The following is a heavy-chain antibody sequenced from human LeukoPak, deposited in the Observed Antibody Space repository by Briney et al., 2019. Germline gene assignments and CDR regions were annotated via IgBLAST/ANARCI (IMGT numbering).Heavy chain of an antibody. V-gene: IGHV3-9*01. CDR2: ISWNSGSI. CDR3: AKGNYYGSVNWFDP. CDR1: GFTFDDYA. J-gene: IGHJ5*02. Sequence: SGGSLRLSCAASGFTFDDYAMHWVRQAPGKGLEWVSGISWNSGSIGYADSVKGRFTISRDNAKNSLYLQMNSLRAEDTALYYCAKGNYYGSVNWFDPWGQGTLVTVSS. D-gene: IGHD3-10*01.